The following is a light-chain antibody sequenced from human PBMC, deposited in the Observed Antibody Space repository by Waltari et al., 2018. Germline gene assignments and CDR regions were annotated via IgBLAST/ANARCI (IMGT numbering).Light chain of an antibody. V-gene: IGKV3-11*01. CDR2: DAS. J-gene: IGKJ3*01. Sequence: EIVLTQSPATLSLSPGEGATLSCRASESVRSYLAWYQQKPGQAPSLLIYDASKRASGIPARFSGSGSGTDFSLSISSLEPEDFATYSCQQGGSFPFTFGPGTKVNI. CDR1: ESVRSY. CDR3: QQGGSFPFT.